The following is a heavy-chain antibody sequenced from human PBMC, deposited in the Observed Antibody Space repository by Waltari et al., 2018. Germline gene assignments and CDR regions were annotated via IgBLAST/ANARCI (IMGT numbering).Heavy chain of an antibody. J-gene: IGHJ1*01. Sequence: QLQLQESGPGLVKPSETLSLPCTAPGGPLSTNYYWGWIRQPPGKGLEWMGNMQYRGSTFYTPSLESRVTISLDTWKNQFSLRLSSVGAADTAVYFCGRIAFGDEGGYFQYWGQGTLVTVSS. CDR1: GGPLSTNYY. D-gene: IGHD4-17*01. CDR2: MQYRGST. V-gene: IGHV4-39*01. CDR3: GRIAFGDEGGYFQY.